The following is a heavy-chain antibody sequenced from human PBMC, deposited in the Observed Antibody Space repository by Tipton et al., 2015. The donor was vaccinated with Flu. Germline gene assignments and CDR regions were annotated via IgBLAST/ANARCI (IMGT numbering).Heavy chain of an antibody. CDR3: TRGFIRLCDY. CDR1: GFTFSDDY. Sequence: SLRLSCAASGFTFSDDYMSWIRQAPGKGLEWVSHISSSGSTINYADSVKGRFTISRDNAKNSLYLQMHSLRAEDTAVYYCTRGFIRLCDYWGQGILVTVSS. V-gene: IGHV3-11*04. J-gene: IGHJ4*02. D-gene: IGHD3-16*01. CDR2: ISSSGSTI.